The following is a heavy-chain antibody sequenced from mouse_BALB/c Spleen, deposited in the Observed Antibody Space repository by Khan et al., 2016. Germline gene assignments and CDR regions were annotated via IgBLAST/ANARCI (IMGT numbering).Heavy chain of an antibody. CDR1: GYSITSDYA. Sequence: EVQLQESGPGLVKPSQSLSLTCTVTGYSITSDYAWNWIRQFPGNKLEWMGYISYSASTSSNPSLKSRISITRDTSKNQFFLQLNSVTTEDTATYYCARSGKMITSWCAYWGQGTLVTVSA. D-gene: IGHD2-4*01. J-gene: IGHJ3*01. CDR2: ISYSAST. V-gene: IGHV3-2*02. CDR3: ARSGKMITSWCAY.